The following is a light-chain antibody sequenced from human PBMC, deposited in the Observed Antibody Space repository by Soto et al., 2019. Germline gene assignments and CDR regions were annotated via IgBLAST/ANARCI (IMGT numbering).Light chain of an antibody. CDR1: QSVSSY. CDR3: QQRSNWRGT. Sequence: EIVLTQSPATLSLSPGERATLSCRASQSVSSYLAWYQQKPGQAPRLLIYDASNRATGIPARFSGSGSGTDFTRTISSLEPEDFAVYYCQQRSNWRGTFGPGTKVDIK. V-gene: IGKV3-11*01. J-gene: IGKJ3*01. CDR2: DAS.